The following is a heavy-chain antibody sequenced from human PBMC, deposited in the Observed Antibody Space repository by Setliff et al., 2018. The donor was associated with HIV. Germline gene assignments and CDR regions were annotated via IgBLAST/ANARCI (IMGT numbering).Heavy chain of an antibody. Sequence: PGGSLRLSCAASRFTFSSYAMSWVRQAPGKGLEWVSFIYSGGSTTYYADSVKGRFTISRDNSKNTLYLQMNSLRAEDTAVYYCARDRSSGYYYPDAFDIWGQGTMVTVSS. CDR3: ARDRSSGYYYPDAFDI. CDR1: RFTFSSYA. D-gene: IGHD3-22*01. V-gene: IGHV3-23*03. CDR2: IYSGGSTT. J-gene: IGHJ3*02.